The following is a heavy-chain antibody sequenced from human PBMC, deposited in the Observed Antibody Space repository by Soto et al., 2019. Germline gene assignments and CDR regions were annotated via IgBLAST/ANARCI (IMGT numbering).Heavy chain of an antibody. Sequence: EVQLLESGGGFVQPGGSLRLSCAASGFTFSSYAMSWVRQAPGKGLEWVSAISGSGGSTYYADSVKGRFTIARDNSKTTLDLQMNSMRAEDTAVDECAKGRCGYYPYWGKGAIFTVSA. J-gene: IGHJ4*02. CDR2: ISGSGGST. CDR1: GFTFSSYA. CDR3: AKGRCGYYPY. D-gene: IGHD3-22*01. V-gene: IGHV3-23*01.